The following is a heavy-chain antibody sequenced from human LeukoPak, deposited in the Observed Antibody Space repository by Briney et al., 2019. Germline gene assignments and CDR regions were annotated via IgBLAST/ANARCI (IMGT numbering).Heavy chain of an antibody. CDR2: ISSRSAYT. V-gene: IGHV3-21*03. Sequence: GGSLRLSCAGSGFTFSSDTMNWVRQAPGKGLEWVSSISSRSAYTYYADSVRGRFTISRDNAKNSLYLQMNSLRAEDTAVYYCARDWSYGSSSFNPFGYWGQGTLVTVSS. CDR1: GFTFSSDT. CDR3: ARDWSYGSSSFNPFGY. J-gene: IGHJ4*02. D-gene: IGHD6-6*01.